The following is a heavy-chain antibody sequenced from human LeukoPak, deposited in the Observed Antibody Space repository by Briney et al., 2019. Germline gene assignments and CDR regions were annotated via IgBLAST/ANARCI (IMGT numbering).Heavy chain of an antibody. D-gene: IGHD3-9*01. CDR2: ISPRSDII. CDR3: VRDNDWAFDY. CDR1: GFTLRSFS. J-gene: IGHJ4*02. Sequence: GGSLRLSCTASGFTLRSFSMNWVRQAPGKGLEWVSHISPRSDIISYADSVKGRFTISRDNAKNSLYLHMNSLRADDMAVYYCVRDNDWAFDYWGQGTLVPVSS. V-gene: IGHV3-48*01.